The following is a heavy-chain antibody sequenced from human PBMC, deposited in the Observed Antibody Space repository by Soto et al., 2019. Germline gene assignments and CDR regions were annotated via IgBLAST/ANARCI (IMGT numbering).Heavy chain of an antibody. CDR3: ARSVYP. CDR2: IYYSGST. CDR1: GGSISSGGYY. V-gene: IGHV4-31*03. Sequence: QVQLQESGPGLVKPSQTLSLTCTVSGGSISSGGYYWNWIRQHPGKGLEWIGYIYYSGSTYYNPSLKSRVSKAVDTSKNHFSLKLTSVTAAEKAVEYCARSVYPWGRGTLVTVSS. J-gene: IGHJ5*02.